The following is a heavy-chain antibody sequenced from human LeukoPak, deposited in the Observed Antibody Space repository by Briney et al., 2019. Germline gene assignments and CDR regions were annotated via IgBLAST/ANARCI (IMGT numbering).Heavy chain of an antibody. Sequence: GGSLRLSCATSGFTFSNFAMSWVRQAPGKGLEWVSAISGGGGGTYYADSMKGRFTISRDNSKNTLFLQMDSLRVDDTAVYYCAKDPIYSSSSWYDYWGQGTLVTVSS. D-gene: IGHD6-13*01. J-gene: IGHJ4*02. CDR2: ISGGGGGT. CDR1: GFTFSNFA. CDR3: AKDPIYSSSSWYDY. V-gene: IGHV3-23*01.